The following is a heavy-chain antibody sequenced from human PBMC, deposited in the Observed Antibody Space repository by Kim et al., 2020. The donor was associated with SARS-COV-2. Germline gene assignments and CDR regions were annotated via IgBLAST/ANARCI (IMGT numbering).Heavy chain of an antibody. CDR2: IYHSGST. CDR1: GYSISSGYY. CDR3: ASGGVVIAAAGTELQNW. V-gene: IGHV4-38-2*02. D-gene: IGHD6-13*01. J-gene: IGHJ5*01. Sequence: SETLSLTCTVSGYSISSGYYWGWIRQPPGKGLEWIGSIYHSGSTYYNPSLKSRVTISVDTSKNQFSLKLSSVTAADTAVYYCASGGVVIAAAGTELQNW.